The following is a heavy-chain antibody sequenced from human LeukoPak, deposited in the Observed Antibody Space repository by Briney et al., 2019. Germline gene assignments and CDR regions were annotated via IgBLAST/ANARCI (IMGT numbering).Heavy chain of an antibody. Sequence: GASVKVSSKASGGTFSSYAISWVRQAPGQGLEWMGRIIPIFGIANYAQKFQGRVTITADKSTSTAYMELSSLRSEDTAVYYCARDRGGNPLWGQGTLVTVSS. V-gene: IGHV1-69*04. CDR3: ARDRGGNPL. D-gene: IGHD4-23*01. CDR2: IIPIFGIA. J-gene: IGHJ4*02. CDR1: GGTFSSYA.